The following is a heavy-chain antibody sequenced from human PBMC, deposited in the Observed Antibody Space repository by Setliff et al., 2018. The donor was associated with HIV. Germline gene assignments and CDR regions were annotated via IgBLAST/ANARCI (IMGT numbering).Heavy chain of an antibody. CDR1: GYSFTSYW. Sequence: PGESLKISCEASGYSFTSYWIGWVRQLPGKGLEWMGITYPGDSEIGYSPSFQGQVTISADKSISTAYLQWNNLKASDTVLYYCARLRHNRPCLVVNSPLDSWGQGTLVTVSS. CDR2: TYPGDSEI. D-gene: IGHD6-19*01. CDR3: ARLRHNRPCLVVNSPLDS. J-gene: IGHJ4*02. V-gene: IGHV5-51*01.